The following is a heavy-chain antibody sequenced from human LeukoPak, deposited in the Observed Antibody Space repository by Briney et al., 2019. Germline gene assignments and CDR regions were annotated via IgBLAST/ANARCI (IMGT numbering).Heavy chain of an antibody. CDR3: ARTYSSVSTTYYFDY. V-gene: IGHV4-4*07. CDR2: IFASGST. D-gene: IGHD6-19*01. J-gene: IGHJ4*02. CDR1: ARSFSSHY. Sequence: PSETLSLTCTVAARSFSSHYWSWIRQPAGKGLEWIGHIFASGSTKYNPSLQSRVTMSVDTSKNQFSLKLSSVTAADTAVYYCARTYSSVSTTYYFDYWGQGTLVTVSS.